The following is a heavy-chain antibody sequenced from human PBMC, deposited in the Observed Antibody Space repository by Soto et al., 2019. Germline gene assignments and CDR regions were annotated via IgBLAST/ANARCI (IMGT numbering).Heavy chain of an antibody. CDR1: GFTFDDYA. D-gene: IGHD5-12*01. V-gene: IGHV3-9*01. CDR2: ISWNSGGI. CDR3: AKDSYSGYVGAFDI. Sequence: EVQLVESGGGLVQPGRSLRLSCAASGFTFDDYAMHWVRQAPGKGLEWVSGISWNSGGIGYADSVKGRFTISRDNAKNSLNQQMNRLRAEDTALYYCAKDSYSGYVGAFDIWGQGTMVTVSS. J-gene: IGHJ3*02.